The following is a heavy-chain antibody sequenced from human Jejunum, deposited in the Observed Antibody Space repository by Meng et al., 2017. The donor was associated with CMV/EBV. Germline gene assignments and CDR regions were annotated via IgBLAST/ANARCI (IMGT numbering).Heavy chain of an antibody. CDR2: INSDGSDT. V-gene: IGHV3-74*03. J-gene: IGHJ4*02. CDR3: VKGGHLGDY. CDR1: GFTFSSSW. D-gene: IGHD3-10*01. Sequence: SCAASGFTFSSSWMHWVRQAPGKGLVWVSHINSDGSDTKYADSVKGRFTISRDNAKNTLYLQMNTLRAEDTAVYYCVKGGHLGDYWGQGTQVTVSS.